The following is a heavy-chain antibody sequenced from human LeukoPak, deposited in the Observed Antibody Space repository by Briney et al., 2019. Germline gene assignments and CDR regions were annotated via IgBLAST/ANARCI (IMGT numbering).Heavy chain of an antibody. V-gene: IGHV4-30-2*01. CDR2: IYHSGST. Sequence: SETLSLTCAVSGGSISSGGYSWSWIRQPPGKGLEWIGYIYHSGSTYYNPSLKSRVTISVDTSKNQFSLKLSSVTAADTAVYYCARRGPRYYDSSGYYRYYLPGRGHFDYWGQGTLVTVSS. CDR3: ARRGPRYYDSSGYYRYYLPGRGHFDY. J-gene: IGHJ4*02. CDR1: GGSISSGGYS. D-gene: IGHD3-22*01.